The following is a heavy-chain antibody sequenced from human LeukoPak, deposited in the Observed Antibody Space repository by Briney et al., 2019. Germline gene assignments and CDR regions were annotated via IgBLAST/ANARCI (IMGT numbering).Heavy chain of an antibody. Sequence: GGSLRLSCVASGFIFSSYAMHWVRQAPGKGLEWVAVISYDGSNKYYADSVKGRFTISRDNSKNTLYLQMNSLRAEDTAVYYCARDLVRGVRDIDYWGQGTLVTVSS. D-gene: IGHD3-10*01. V-gene: IGHV3-30*04. J-gene: IGHJ4*02. CDR1: GFIFSSYA. CDR2: ISYDGSNK. CDR3: ARDLVRGVRDIDY.